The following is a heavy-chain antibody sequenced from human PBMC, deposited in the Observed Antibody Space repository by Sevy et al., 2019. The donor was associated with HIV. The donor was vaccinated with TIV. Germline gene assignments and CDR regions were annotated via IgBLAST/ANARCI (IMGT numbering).Heavy chain of an antibody. CDR1: GYTFTSYG. CDR2: ISAYNGNT. V-gene: IGHV1-18*01. Sequence: ASVKVSCKASGYTFTSYGISWVRQAPGQGLEWMGWISAYNGNTNYAQKLQGRVTMTTDTSTSTAYMELRGLRSDDTAVYYCARVANRITMVRGVLLNDYWGQGTLVTVSS. D-gene: IGHD3-10*01. CDR3: ARVANRITMVRGVLLNDY. J-gene: IGHJ4*02.